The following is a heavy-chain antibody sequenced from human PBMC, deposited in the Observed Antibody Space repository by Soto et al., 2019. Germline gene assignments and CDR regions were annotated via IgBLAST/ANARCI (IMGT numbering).Heavy chain of an antibody. CDR1: GFTFDDYA. CDR3: AKDIGRSSSWYGGHYYYGMDV. V-gene: IGHV3-43D*03. D-gene: IGHD6-13*01. Sequence: GGSLRLSCAASGFTFDDYAMHWVRQAPGKGLEWVSLISWDGGSTYYADSVKGRFTISRDNSKNSLYLQMNSLRAEDNALYYCAKDIGRSSSWYGGHYYYGMDVWGQGTTVTVSS. CDR2: ISWDGGST. J-gene: IGHJ6*02.